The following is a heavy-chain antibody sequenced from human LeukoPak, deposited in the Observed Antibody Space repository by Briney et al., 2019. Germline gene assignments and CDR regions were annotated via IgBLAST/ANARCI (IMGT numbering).Heavy chain of an antibody. CDR2: KSYDGRNK. CDR1: GFTFSSYD. V-gene: IGHV3-30*03. J-gene: IGHJ4*02. CDR3: AAVPEYDFDN. Sequence: GGSLRLSCAASGFTFSSYDMHWVRQAPGKGLQWVAVKSYDGRNKYYADSVKGRFTISRDNSKNTLNLQMNSLRTEDTAVYYCAAVPEYDFDNWGQGTLVTVSS. D-gene: IGHD2/OR15-2a*01.